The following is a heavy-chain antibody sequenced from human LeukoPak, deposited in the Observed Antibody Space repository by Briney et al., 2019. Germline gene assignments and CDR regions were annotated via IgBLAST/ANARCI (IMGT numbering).Heavy chain of an antibody. CDR3: ARAVVVPAAIYIDY. V-gene: IGHV1-8*01. CDR2: MNPNSGNT. CDR1: GYTFTSYD. Sequence: ASVKVSCKASGYTFTSYDINWVRQATGQGLEWMGWMNPNSGNTGYAQKFQGRVTITTDESTSTAYMELSSLRSEDTAVYYCARAVVVPAAIYIDYWGQGTLVTVSS. D-gene: IGHD2-2*01. J-gene: IGHJ4*02.